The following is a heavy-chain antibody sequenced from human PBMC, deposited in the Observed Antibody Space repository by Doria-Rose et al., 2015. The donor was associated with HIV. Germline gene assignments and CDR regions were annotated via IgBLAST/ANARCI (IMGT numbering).Heavy chain of an antibody. CDR3: ARIKSSRWYHKYYFDF. CDR2: IFSDDER. CDR1: GVSLSSPGVG. V-gene: IGHV2-26*01. J-gene: IGHJ4*02. Sequence: QESGPVLVKPTETLTLTCTVSGVSLSSPGVGVGWIRQPPGKAQEWLANIFSDDERSYKTSLKSRLTISRGTSKSQVVLTMTDMDPVDTATYYCARIKSSRWYHKYYFDFWGQGTLVIVSA. D-gene: IGHD6-13*01.